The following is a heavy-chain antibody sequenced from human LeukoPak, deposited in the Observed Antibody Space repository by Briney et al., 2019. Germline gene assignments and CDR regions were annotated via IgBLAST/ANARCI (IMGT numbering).Heavy chain of an antibody. V-gene: IGHV4-34*01. CDR3: ARRGDY. D-gene: IGHD3-10*01. J-gene: IGHJ4*02. CDR1: GGSFSGYY. CDR2: IYYTGTT. Sequence: SETLSLTCAIYGGSFSGYYWSWIRQPPGKGLEWIGAIYYTGTTHYNPSLKSRVTISADTSKNQFSLKLTSVTAADTAVYYCARRGDYWGQGILVTVSS.